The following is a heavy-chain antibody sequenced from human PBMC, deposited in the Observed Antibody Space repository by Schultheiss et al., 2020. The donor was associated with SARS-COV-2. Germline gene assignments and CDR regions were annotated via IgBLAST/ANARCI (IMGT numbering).Heavy chain of an antibody. J-gene: IGHJ4*02. CDR3: ARVRDGDYADY. D-gene: IGHD4-17*01. CDR2: INPNSGGT. V-gene: IGHV1-2*04. Sequence: ASVKVSCKASGYTFTGYYMHWVRKAPGQGLEWMGWINPNSGGTNYAQKFQGWVTMTRDTSISTAYMELSRLRSDDTAVYYCARVRDGDYADYWGQGTLVTVSS. CDR1: GYTFTGYY.